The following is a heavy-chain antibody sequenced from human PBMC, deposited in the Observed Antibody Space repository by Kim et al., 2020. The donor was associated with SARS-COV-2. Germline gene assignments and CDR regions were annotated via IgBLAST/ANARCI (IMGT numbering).Heavy chain of an antibody. CDR1: GFTFSSYW. D-gene: IGHD2-21*02. V-gene: IGHV3-7*01. Sequence: GGSLRLSCAASGFTFSSYWMSWVRQAPGKGLEWVANIKQDGSEKYYVDSVKGRFTISRDNAKNSLYLQMNSLRAEDTAVYYCARDLSPVLAYCGGDCYWNYYYYYGMDVWGQGTTVTVSS. CDR2: IKQDGSEK. CDR3: ARDLSPVLAYCGGDCYWNYYYYYGMDV. J-gene: IGHJ6*02.